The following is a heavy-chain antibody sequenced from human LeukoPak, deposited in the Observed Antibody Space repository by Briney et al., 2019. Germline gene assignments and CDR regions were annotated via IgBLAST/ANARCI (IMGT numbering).Heavy chain of an antibody. J-gene: IGHJ4*02. CDR1: GFTFSGYW. Sequence: GGSLRLSCAASGFTFSGYWMSWVRQAPGKGLEWVAHIKQDGSEKYYVDSVKGRFTISRDNAKNSLYLQLNSLRLEDTAVCYCARLRYAPDVWGQGTLVTVSS. V-gene: IGHV3-7*04. CDR3: ARLRYAPDV. D-gene: IGHD2-2*01. CDR2: IKQDGSEK.